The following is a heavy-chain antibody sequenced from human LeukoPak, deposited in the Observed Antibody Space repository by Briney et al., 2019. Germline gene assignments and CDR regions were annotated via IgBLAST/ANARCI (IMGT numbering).Heavy chain of an antibody. J-gene: IGHJ4*02. Sequence: PGGSLRLSCAASGFTFSSYGMHWVRQAPGKGLEWVAVIWYDGSNKYYADSVKGRFTISRDNSKNTLYLQMNSLRAEDTAVYYCAKDTTVKVPNPPPDYWGQGTLVTVSS. CDR1: GFTFSSYG. CDR2: IWYDGSNK. D-gene: IGHD1-1*01. V-gene: IGHV3-30*02. CDR3: AKDTTVKVPNPPPDY.